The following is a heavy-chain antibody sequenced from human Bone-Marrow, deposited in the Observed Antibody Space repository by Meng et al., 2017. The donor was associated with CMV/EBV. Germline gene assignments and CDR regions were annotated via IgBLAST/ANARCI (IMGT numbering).Heavy chain of an antibody. CDR1: GYTFASYY. CDR2: INPSGGST. CDR3: ARVLVVVSGGMDV. V-gene: IGHV1-46*01. Sequence: ASVKVSCKASGYTFASYYMHWVRQAPGQGLEWMGIINPSGGSTSYAQKFQGRVAMTRDTSTSTVYMELSSLRSEATAVYYCARVLVVVSGGMDVWGQGTTVTVSS. J-gene: IGHJ6*02. D-gene: IGHD2-21*01.